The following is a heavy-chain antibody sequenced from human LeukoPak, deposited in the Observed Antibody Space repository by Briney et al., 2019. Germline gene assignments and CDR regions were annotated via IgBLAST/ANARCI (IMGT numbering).Heavy chain of an antibody. CDR1: GYTVTGYY. Sequence: GASVKVSCKASGYTVTGYYMHRVRQAPGQGLEWMGRFNPHSGGTSYAQKFQGRVTMTRDTSISTAYMELSSLTSDDTAVYYCARELSTTVTSPIDYWGQGTLVTVSS. CDR3: ARELSTTVTSPIDY. D-gene: IGHD4-17*01. V-gene: IGHV1-2*06. CDR2: FNPHSGGT. J-gene: IGHJ4*02.